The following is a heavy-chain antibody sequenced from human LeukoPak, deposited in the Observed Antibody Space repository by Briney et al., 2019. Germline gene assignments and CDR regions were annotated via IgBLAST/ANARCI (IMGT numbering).Heavy chain of an antibody. J-gene: IGHJ3*02. D-gene: IGHD3-10*01. Sequence: SETLSLTCTVSGGSISGPYWSWIRQPPGKGLEWIGYIYYSGSTNYNPSLKSRVTILVDTSNNQFSLRLNSVTAADTAVYYCARENTMVRGAFDAFDIWGQGTMVTVSS. CDR2: IYYSGST. V-gene: IGHV4-59*11. CDR3: ARENTMVRGAFDAFDI. CDR1: GGSISGPY.